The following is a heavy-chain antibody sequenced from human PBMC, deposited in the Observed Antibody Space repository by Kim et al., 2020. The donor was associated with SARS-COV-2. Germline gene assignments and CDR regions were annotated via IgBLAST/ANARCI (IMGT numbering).Heavy chain of an antibody. V-gene: IGHV3-23*01. D-gene: IGHD3-10*01. CDR1: GFTFGTYP. J-gene: IGHJ4*02. Sequence: GGSLRLSCAASGFTFGTYPMSWVRQAPGKGLEWVSTVSGSGGITYYADSVKGRFTISRDNSKNTLYLQMSSLKAEDTAVYYCAKNYRGLFEDCFDYWGQGTLVTVSS. CDR2: VSGSGGIT. CDR3: AKNYRGLFEDCFDY.